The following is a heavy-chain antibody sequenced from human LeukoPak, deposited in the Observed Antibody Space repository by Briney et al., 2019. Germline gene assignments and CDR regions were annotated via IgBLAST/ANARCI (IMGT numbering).Heavy chain of an antibody. CDR3: ARTRALVLRYFDWPAPDAFDI. V-gene: IGHV1-18*01. D-gene: IGHD3-9*01. CDR1: GYTFTSYG. CDR2: ISTYNGNT. J-gene: IGHJ3*02. Sequence: ASVKVSCKASGYTFTSYGISWVRQAPGQGLEWMGWISTYNGNTNYAQKVKGRVTMTTDTSTSTAYMELRSLRSEDTAVYYCARTRALVLRYFDWPAPDAFDIWGQGTVVTVSS.